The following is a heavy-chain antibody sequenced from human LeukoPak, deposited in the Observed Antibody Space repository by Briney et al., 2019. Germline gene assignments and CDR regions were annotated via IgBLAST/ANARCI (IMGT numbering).Heavy chain of an antibody. J-gene: IGHJ3*02. V-gene: IGHV3-23*01. CDR3: ARDPNGDYIGAFDM. D-gene: IGHD4-17*01. CDR2: IRGGGGRA. CDR1: GFTFSAYA. Sequence: GGSLRLSCTASGFTFSAYAMMWVRQAPGKGPEWVSAIRGGGGRAFYADSVKGRFTISRDNSKYTLFLQMNSLRAEDTAVYYCARDPNGDYIGAFDMWGPGTMVTVSS.